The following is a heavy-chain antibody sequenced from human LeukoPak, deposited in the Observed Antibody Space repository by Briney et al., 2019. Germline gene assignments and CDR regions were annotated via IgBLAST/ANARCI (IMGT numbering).Heavy chain of an antibody. D-gene: IGHD6-6*01. CDR2: INWKGGST. Sequence: GGSLRLSCAASGFTFDDYGMSWVRQAPGKGLEWVSGINWKGGSTTYADSVRGRFTISRDNAKNSLYLETNSLRAEDTALYHCARRPYSSSSHYFDYWSQGTLVTVSS. J-gene: IGHJ4*02. V-gene: IGHV3-20*01. CDR3: ARRPYSSSSHYFDY. CDR1: GFTFDDYG.